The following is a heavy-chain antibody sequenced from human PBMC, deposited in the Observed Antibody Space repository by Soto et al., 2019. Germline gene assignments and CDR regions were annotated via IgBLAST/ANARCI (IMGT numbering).Heavy chain of an antibody. CDR1: GFTFDDYA. CDR3: AKVRGTYCTSTSCYFDY. J-gene: IGHJ4*02. D-gene: IGHD2-2*01. Sequence: EVQLVESGGGLVQPGRSLRLSCAASGFTFDDYAMHWVRQAPGKGLEWVSGIRSNSGSIGYADAVKGRFTISRDNAKNSLYLQMNSLRAEDTALYYCAKVRGTYCTSTSCYFDYWGQGTLVTVSS. CDR2: IRSNSGSI. V-gene: IGHV3-9*01.